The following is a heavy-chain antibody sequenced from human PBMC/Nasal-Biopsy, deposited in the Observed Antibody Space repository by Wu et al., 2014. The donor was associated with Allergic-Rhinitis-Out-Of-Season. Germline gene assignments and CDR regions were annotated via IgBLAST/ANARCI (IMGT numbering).Heavy chain of an antibody. CDR3: AREGYKAAAGKYTEGEYFDY. J-gene: IGHJ4*02. Sequence: TLSLTCTVSGGSISSGGYYWSWIRQHPGKGLEWIGYIYYSGSTYYNPSLKSRVTISVDTSKNQFSLKLSSVTAADTAVYYCAREGYKAAAGKYTEGEYFDYWGQGTLVTVSS. D-gene: IGHD6-13*01. V-gene: IGHV4-31*03. CDR2: IYYSGST. CDR1: GGSISSGGYY.